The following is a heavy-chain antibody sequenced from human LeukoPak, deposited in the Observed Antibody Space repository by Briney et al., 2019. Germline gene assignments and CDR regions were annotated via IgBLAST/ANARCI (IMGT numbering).Heavy chain of an antibody. Sequence: GGSLRLSCAASGFSFSSYSMNWVRQAPGKGLEWVSYISSSSSTIYYADSVRGRFTISRDNAKNTLYLQMSSLRAEDTAVYYCARKASNFDYWGQGTLVTVSS. CDR3: ARKASNFDY. CDR1: GFSFSSYS. CDR2: ISSSSSTI. V-gene: IGHV3-48*01. J-gene: IGHJ4*02.